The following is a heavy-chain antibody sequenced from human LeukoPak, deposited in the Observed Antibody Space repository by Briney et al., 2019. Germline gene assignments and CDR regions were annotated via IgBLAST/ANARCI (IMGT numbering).Heavy chain of an antibody. D-gene: IGHD6-13*01. V-gene: IGHV3-23*01. Sequence: QPGGSLRLSCAASGFTFSSYAMNWVRQAPGKGLEWVSAISASGGSTYYADSVKGRFTISRDTSKNTLYLQMSSLRAEDTALYYCARGQPPSYYDMDVWGQGTTVTVSS. J-gene: IGHJ6*02. CDR2: ISASGGST. CDR3: ARGQPPSYYDMDV. CDR1: GFTFSSYA.